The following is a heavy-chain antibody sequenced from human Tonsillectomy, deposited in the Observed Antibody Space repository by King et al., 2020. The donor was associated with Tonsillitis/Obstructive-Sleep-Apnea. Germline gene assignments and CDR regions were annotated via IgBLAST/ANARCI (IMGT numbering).Heavy chain of an antibody. Sequence: VQLQESGPGLVKPSETLSLTCTVSGGSISGYYWTWIRQPPGKGLEWIGYIYYSGSTKYNPSLKSRVTISVDTSKNQFSLKLSSATAADTAAYYCAREGAEINAFDIWGQGTTVTVSS. CDR1: GGSISGYY. V-gene: IGHV4-59*01. J-gene: IGHJ3*02. CDR2: IYYSGST. D-gene: IGHD3-16*01. CDR3: AREGAEINAFDI.